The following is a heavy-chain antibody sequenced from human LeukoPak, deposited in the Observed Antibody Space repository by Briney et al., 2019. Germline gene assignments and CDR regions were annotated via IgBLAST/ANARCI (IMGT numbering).Heavy chain of an antibody. D-gene: IGHD3-22*01. CDR1: GFTFSIYS. CDR3: ARVPLPYYYDSSGYHSQDDY. J-gene: IGHJ4*02. CDR2: ISSSSSSI. V-gene: IGHV3-48*01. Sequence: GGSLRLSCAASGFTFSIYSMNWVRQAPGKGLEWVSYISSSSSSIYYADSVKGRFTISRDNSKNTLYLQMNSLRAEDTAVYYCARVPLPYYYDSSGYHSQDDYWGQGTLVTVSS.